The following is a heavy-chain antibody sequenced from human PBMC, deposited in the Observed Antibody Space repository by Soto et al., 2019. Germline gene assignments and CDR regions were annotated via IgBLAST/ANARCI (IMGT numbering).Heavy chain of an antibody. CDR3: ARSGGVYDCWSGYPSFDY. Sequence: LGGYLRLSCAASGFTFSSYAMHWVRQAPGKGLEWVAFISYDGASKYYADSVQGRFSISRDNPKNTLFLQMDSLRAEDTAVYYCARSGGVYDCWSGYPSFDYCVHGT. D-gene: IGHD3-3*01. V-gene: IGHV3-30-3*01. CDR1: GFTFSSYA. CDR2: ISYDGASK. J-gene: IGHJ4*01.